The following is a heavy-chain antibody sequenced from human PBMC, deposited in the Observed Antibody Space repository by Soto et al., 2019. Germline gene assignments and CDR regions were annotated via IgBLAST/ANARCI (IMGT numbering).Heavy chain of an antibody. CDR3: AKDRTAAARNFDY. CDR2: ISTAVGAT. Sequence: GGSLRLSCAVSGFTFSNHAMSWVRQAPGKGLEWVSAISTAVGATYYADSVKGRFTTSRDDSNNALYLQMNSLRAEDTAVYYCAKDRTAAARNFDYWGQGTPVTVS. D-gene: IGHD6-13*01. CDR1: GFTFSNHA. V-gene: IGHV3-23*01. J-gene: IGHJ4*02.